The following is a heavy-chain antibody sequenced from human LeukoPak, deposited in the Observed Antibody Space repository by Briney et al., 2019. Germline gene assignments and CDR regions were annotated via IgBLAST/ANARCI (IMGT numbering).Heavy chain of an antibody. D-gene: IGHD3-9*01. CDR3: ANLRSPGWFDP. Sequence: SETLSLTCTVSGGSISNSRNYWAWIRQPPGRGLEWIGTIHYSGSTYYNASLKSRLIISIDTSKSQFSLTLSSVTAADTAVYYCANLRSPGWFDPWVQGTLVTVSS. CDR1: GGSISNSRNY. V-gene: IGHV4-39*07. J-gene: IGHJ5*02. CDR2: IHYSGST.